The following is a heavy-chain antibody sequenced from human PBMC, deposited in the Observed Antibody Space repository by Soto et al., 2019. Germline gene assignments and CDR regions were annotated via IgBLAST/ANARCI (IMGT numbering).Heavy chain of an antibody. CDR2: IYCDDDK. CDR3: AHNLGEDWFDP. Sequence: QITLKESGPPLVKPTQTLTLTCTFSGFSLSSSGVGVGWIRQPPGKALEWLALIYCDDDKRYSPSLKSRLTITKDTSKKQVVLIMTTMDPVDTASSYCAHNLGEDWFDPWGQGTLVTVSS. V-gene: IGHV2-5*02. J-gene: IGHJ5*02. D-gene: IGHD3-16*01. CDR1: GFSLSSSGVG.